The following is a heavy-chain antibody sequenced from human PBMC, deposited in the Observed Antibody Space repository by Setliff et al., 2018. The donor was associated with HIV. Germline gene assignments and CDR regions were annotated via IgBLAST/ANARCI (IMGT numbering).Heavy chain of an antibody. Sequence: SVKVSCKASGDIFSRYGISWVRQAPGQGLEWMGGIIPIYGTANSAQKFQGRVTITADESTSTAYMEPSTLRSEDTAVYFCARDGGYSGHQWFGDAFDIWGQGTMVTVS. D-gene: IGHD5-12*01. CDR3: ARDGGYSGHQWFGDAFDI. CDR1: GDIFSRYG. CDR2: IIPIYGTA. J-gene: IGHJ3*02. V-gene: IGHV1-69*13.